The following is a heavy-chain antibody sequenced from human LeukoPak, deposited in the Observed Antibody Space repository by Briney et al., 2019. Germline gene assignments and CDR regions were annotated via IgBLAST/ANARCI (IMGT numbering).Heavy chain of an antibody. Sequence: PGGSLRLSCAASGFTFKSYWMHWVRQAPGKGLVWVSRISSDGDIISYADSVKGRFTISRDNAKNTLFLQLNSLRVEDTAVYYCVRILLAARPSLPDYWGQGTLVTVSS. CDR2: ISSDGDII. V-gene: IGHV3-74*01. CDR3: VRILLAARPSLPDY. D-gene: IGHD6-6*01. CDR1: GFTFKSYW. J-gene: IGHJ4*02.